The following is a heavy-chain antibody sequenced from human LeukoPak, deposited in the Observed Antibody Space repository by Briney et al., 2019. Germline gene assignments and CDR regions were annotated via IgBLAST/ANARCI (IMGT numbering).Heavy chain of an antibody. D-gene: IGHD4-17*01. Sequence: GGSLRLSCAASGFTFSSAWMSWVRQAPGKGLEWVGRIKSKTDGGTTDYAAPVKGRFTISRDDSKNTLYLQMNSLKTEDTAVYYCATEDTPYGPIDYWGQGTLVTVSS. CDR1: GFTFSSAW. CDR2: IKSKTDGGTT. V-gene: IGHV3-15*01. CDR3: ATEDTPYGPIDY. J-gene: IGHJ4*02.